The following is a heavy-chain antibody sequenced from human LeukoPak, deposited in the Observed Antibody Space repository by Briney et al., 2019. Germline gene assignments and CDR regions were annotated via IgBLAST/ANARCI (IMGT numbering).Heavy chain of an antibody. V-gene: IGHV1-8*03. CDR1: GYTFTSYD. D-gene: IGHD1-26*01. CDR3: AREGKKVGALDI. J-gene: IGHJ3*02. Sequence: GASVKVSCKASGYTFTSYDINWVRQATGQGLEWMGWMNPNSGNTGYAQKFQGRVTITRNTSISTAYMELRSLRSDDTAVYYCAREGKKVGALDIWGQGTMVTVSS. CDR2: MNPNSGNT.